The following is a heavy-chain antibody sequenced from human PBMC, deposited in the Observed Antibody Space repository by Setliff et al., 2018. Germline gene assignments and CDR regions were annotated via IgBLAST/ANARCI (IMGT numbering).Heavy chain of an antibody. CDR2: IKQDGSEK. V-gene: IGHV3-7*01. CDR1: GFTFSRYW. J-gene: IGHJ6*02. CDR3: ARVSAYSSGWFYYYYYGMDV. Sequence: GSLRLSCAASGFTFSRYWMSWVRQAPGKGLEWVANIKQDGSEKYYVDSVKGRFTISRDNAKNSLYLQMNSLRAEDTAVYYCARVSAYSSGWFYYYYYGMDVWGQGTTVTVSS. D-gene: IGHD6-19*01.